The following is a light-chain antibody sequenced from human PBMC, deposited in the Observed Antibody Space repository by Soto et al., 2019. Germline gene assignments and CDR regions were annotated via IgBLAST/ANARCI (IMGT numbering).Light chain of an antibody. V-gene: IGKV1D-13*01. CDR1: QGISSA. J-gene: IGKJ3*01. CDR2: DAS. CDR3: QQFNNILT. Sequence: AIQLTQSPSSLSASVGDRVTITCRASQGISSALAWYQQKPGKAPKLLIYDASSLESGIPSRFSGSGSGTDFTLTISSLQPEDFETYYCQQFNNILTFGPGTKVDIK.